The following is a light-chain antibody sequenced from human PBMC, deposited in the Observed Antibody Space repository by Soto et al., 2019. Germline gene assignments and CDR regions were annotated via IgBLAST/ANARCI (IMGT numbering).Light chain of an antibody. CDR3: QQRSNWPLLT. CDR1: QSVSSY. J-gene: IGKJ4*01. CDR2: DAS. V-gene: IGKV3-11*01. Sequence: EIVLTQSPATLSLSPGERATLSCRASQSVSSYLAWYQQKPGQAPRLLIYDASNRATGIPARFSGSGSGTGFNLPIRSPEPEGFYVYYCQQRSNWPLLTFGGGTKVEIK.